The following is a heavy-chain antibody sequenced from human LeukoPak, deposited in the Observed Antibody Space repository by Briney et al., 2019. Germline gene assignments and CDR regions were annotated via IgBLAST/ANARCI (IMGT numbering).Heavy chain of an antibody. CDR1: GVIDSSKY. CDR2: VYGGGTT. V-gene: IGHV3-53*01. Sequence: GGSLRLSCTASGVIDSSKYMIWVRQAPGKGLEWVSVVYGGGTTNYPDSVKGRFTISRDNSKHTLYLQMNSLRAEDTAVYYCATSMTSPGAFDYWGQGTLVTVSS. J-gene: IGHJ4*02. D-gene: IGHD2-8*02. CDR3: ATSMTSPGAFDY.